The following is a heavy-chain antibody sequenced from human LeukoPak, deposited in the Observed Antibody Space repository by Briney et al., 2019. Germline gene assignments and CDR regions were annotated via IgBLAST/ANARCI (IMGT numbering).Heavy chain of an antibody. Sequence: SETLSLTCTVSGGSISSSSYYLGWIRQPPGKGLEWIGGIYYSGSTYYNPSLKSRVTISVDTSKNQFSLKLSSVTAADTAVYYCARQPYYDYVWGSYQYYYGMDVWGQGTTVTVS. D-gene: IGHD3-16*02. J-gene: IGHJ6*02. CDR2: IYYSGST. CDR1: GGSISSSSYY. V-gene: IGHV4-39*01. CDR3: ARQPYYDYVWGSYQYYYGMDV.